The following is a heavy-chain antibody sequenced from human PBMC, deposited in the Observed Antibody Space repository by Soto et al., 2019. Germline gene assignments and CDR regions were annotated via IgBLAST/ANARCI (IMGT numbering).Heavy chain of an antibody. CDR1: GFTFSGSA. V-gene: IGHV3-73*01. CDR2: IRSKANSYAT. J-gene: IGHJ6*03. Sequence: GGSLRLSCAASGFTFSGSAMHWVRQASGKGLEWVGRIRSKANSYATAYAASVKGRFTISRDDSKNTAYLQMNSLKTEDTAVYYCTRRRENDYGDYNYYYYMDVWGKGTTVTVAS. D-gene: IGHD4-17*01. CDR3: TRRRENDYGDYNYYYYMDV.